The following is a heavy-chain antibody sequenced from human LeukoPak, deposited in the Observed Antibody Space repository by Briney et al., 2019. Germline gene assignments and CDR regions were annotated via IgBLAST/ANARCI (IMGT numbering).Heavy chain of an antibody. J-gene: IGHJ4*02. V-gene: IGHV3-74*01. CDR3: ARGPNSNWSGLDF. CDR2: ISPTGSTT. CDR1: GFSFSGHW. Sequence: GGSLRLSCTASGFSFSGHWMRWARQLPGKGLVWVSRISPTGSTTSYADSVKGRFTVSRDNAKNTLYLQVNNLRAEDAAVYYCARGPNSNWSGLDFWGQGTLLTVSS. D-gene: IGHD6-6*01.